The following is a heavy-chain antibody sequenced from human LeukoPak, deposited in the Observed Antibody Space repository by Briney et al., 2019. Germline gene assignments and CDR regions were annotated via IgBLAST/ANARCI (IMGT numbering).Heavy chain of an antibody. CDR2: ISGMGHDI. CDR3: STGPRSLPY. CDR1: GLSFSDSY. D-gene: IGHD4-23*01. J-gene: IGHJ4*01. Sequence: GGSLRLSCVVSGLSFSDSYMTWIRQTPGMGLESLAYISGMGHDIYHADSVKGRFTISRDNAKNSLYLQMNSLRPEDTALYYCSTGPRSLPYWGPGTLVTVSS. V-gene: IGHV3-11*01.